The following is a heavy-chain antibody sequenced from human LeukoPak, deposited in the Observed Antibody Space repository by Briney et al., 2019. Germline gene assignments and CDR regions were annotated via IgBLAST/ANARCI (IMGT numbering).Heavy chain of an antibody. CDR3: ASSTYSGSHWDAFDI. J-gene: IGHJ3*02. V-gene: IGHV3-30*02. CDR2: IRYDGSNK. D-gene: IGHD1-26*01. CDR1: GFTFSSYG. Sequence: GGSLRLSCAASGFTFSSYGMHWVRQAPGKGLEWVAFIRYDGSNKYYADSVKGRFTISRDNSENTLYLQMNSLRAEDTAVYYCASSTYSGSHWDAFDIWGQGTMVTVSS.